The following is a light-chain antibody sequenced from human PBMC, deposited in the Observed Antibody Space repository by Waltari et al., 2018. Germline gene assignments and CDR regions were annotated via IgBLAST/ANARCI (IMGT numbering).Light chain of an antibody. Sequence: QSALTQPPSASGSPGQSVTITCTGTSDDVGGYNYLSWYHQHPVNAPKSLIYQVSNRPSGVPDRFSGSKSGNTASLTVSGLHAEDEADYYCSSFAGSNAVLFGGGTKLTVL. J-gene: IGLJ2*01. CDR2: QVS. CDR3: SSFAGSNAVL. V-gene: IGLV2-8*01. CDR1: SDDVGGYNY.